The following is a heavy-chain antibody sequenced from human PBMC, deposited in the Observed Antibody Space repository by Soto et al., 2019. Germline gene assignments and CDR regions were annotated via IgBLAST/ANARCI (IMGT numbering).Heavy chain of an antibody. CDR1: GFTFRSYA. V-gene: IGHV3-23*01. CDR2: ISGSGGST. J-gene: IGHJ4*02. D-gene: IGHD3-22*01. Sequence: GGSLRLSCAASGFTFRSYAMNWVRQAPGKGLEWVSAISGSGGSTYYADSVKGRFTISRENSENTLYLQMSGLRAEDTAVYYCAKANHYESSGYYHFDYWGQGTLVTVSS. CDR3: AKANHYESSGYYHFDY.